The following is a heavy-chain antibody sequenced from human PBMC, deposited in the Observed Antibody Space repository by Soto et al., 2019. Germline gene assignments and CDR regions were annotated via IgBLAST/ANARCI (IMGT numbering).Heavy chain of an antibody. V-gene: IGHV1-46*01. Sequence: QIQLVQSGAEVKKPGASVKVSCKASGYTVTSYYMHWVRQAPGQGLAWMGIINPSGGSTTYAQKFQGSLTMTRDTSTSTVYMELSSLRSEDTAMYYCARTPGYTDRNYFDYWGQGTLVTVSS. CDR3: ARTPGYTDRNYFDY. J-gene: IGHJ4*02. CDR2: INPSGGST. CDR1: GYTVTSYY. D-gene: IGHD2-2*02.